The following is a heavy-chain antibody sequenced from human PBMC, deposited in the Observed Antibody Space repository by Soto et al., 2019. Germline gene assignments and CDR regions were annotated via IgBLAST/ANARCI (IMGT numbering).Heavy chain of an antibody. D-gene: IGHD6-19*01. Sequence: GASVKASSKASGVTFSSYAISWARQAPGQGLEWMGGIIPIFGTANYAQKFQGRVTITADESTSTAYMELSSLRSEDTAVYYCARVPKTRSGGDNWLDPWGQGTLVTGSS. J-gene: IGHJ5*02. V-gene: IGHV1-69*13. CDR2: IIPIFGTA. CDR1: GVTFSSYA. CDR3: ARVPKTRSGGDNWLDP.